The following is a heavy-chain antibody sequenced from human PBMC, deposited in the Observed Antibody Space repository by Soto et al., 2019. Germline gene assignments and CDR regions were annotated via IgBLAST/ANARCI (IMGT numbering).Heavy chain of an antibody. CDR3: ARPYSSRYYYYYGMDV. CDR1: GGSFSGYY. D-gene: IGHD6-13*01. J-gene: IGHJ6*02. V-gene: IGHV4-34*01. CDR2: INHSGST. Sequence: SETLSLTCAVYGGSFSGYYWSWIRQPPGKGLEWIGEINHSGSTNYNPSLKSRVTISVDTSKNQFSLKLSSVTAADTAVYYCARPYSSRYYYYYGMDVWGQGTTVTVSS.